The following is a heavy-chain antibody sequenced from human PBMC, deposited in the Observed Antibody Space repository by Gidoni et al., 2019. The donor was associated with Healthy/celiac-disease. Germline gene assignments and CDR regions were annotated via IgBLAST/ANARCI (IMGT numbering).Heavy chain of an antibody. J-gene: IGHJ4*02. Sequence: QVQLVESGGGVVQPGRSLRLSCAASGFTFSSYGMHWVRQAPGKGLEWVAVISYDGSNKYYAYSVKGRFTISRDNSKNTLYLQMNSLRAEDTAVYYCAKEAGNIVVVVAAEPPEFDYWGQGTLVTVSS. CDR1: GFTFSSYG. CDR3: AKEAGNIVVVVAAEPPEFDY. CDR2: ISYDGSNK. D-gene: IGHD2-15*01. V-gene: IGHV3-30*18.